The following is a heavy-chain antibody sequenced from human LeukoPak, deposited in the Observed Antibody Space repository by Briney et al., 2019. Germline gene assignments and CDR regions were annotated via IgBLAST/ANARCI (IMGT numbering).Heavy chain of an antibody. V-gene: IGHV1-18*01. J-gene: IGHJ6*02. CDR2: ISAYNGNT. CDR1: GYTFTSYG. D-gene: IGHD3-9*01. CDR3: ARDRRYFDWLDPRYYYGMDV. Sequence: GASVKVSCKASGYTFTSYGISWVRQAPGQGLEWMGWISAYNGNTNYAQKLQGRDTMTTDTSTSTAYMELRSLRSDDTAVYYCARDRRYFDWLDPRYYYGMDVWGQGTTVTVSS.